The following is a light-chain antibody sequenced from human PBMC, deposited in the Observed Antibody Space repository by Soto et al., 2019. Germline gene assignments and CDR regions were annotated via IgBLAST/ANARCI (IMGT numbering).Light chain of an antibody. CDR2: GAS. CDR3: QQYGSSGT. Sequence: IVLTQSPRTLSSSPGEKATLSCRASQSVSTNNLAWYQQRPGQAPRLLIYGASRRATGIPDRFSGSGSGTDFTLTISRLEPEDFAVYYCQQYGSSGTFGQGTKV. J-gene: IGKJ1*01. V-gene: IGKV3-20*01. CDR1: QSVSTNN.